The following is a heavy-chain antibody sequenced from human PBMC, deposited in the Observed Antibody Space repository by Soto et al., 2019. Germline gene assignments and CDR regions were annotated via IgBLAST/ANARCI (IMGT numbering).Heavy chain of an antibody. J-gene: IGHJ4*02. V-gene: IGHV1-58*02. CDR2: IVVGSGNT. CDR1: GFTFSNSA. CDR3: VSCTTTSCYGKFDY. D-gene: IGHD2-2*01. Sequence: SVKVSCKASGFTFSNSAIQWMRQARGERLEWIGWIVVGSGNTNYAQKIQERVTIIRDMSTSTSYMELSSLTSEDTAVYYCVSCTTTSCYGKFDYWGQGTLVTVSS.